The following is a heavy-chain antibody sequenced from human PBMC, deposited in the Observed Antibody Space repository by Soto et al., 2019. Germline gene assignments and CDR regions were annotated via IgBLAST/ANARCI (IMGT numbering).Heavy chain of an antibody. D-gene: IGHD5-18*01. Sequence: ASVKVSCKASGYTFTSYGISWVRQAPGQGLEWMGWISAYNGNTNYAQKLQGRVTMTTDPSTSTAYMELRSLRSDDTAVYYCARGWDTAMPNYYYGMDVWGQGTTVTVSS. J-gene: IGHJ6*02. CDR3: ARGWDTAMPNYYYGMDV. CDR1: GYTFTSYG. V-gene: IGHV1-18*04. CDR2: ISAYNGNT.